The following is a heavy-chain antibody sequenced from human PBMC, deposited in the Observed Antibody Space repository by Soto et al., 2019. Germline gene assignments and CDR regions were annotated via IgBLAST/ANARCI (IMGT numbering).Heavy chain of an antibody. CDR1: GFTFSSYA. J-gene: IGHJ4*02. D-gene: IGHD5-18*01. Sequence: EVQLLESGGGLVQPGGSLRLSCAASGFTFSSYAMSWVRQAPGKGLEWVSAISGVDGGTYFADSVKGRFTISRDNSKNTLYLQMNSLRAEDTAVYYCAKTGIQLWQWFNTYYFDYWGQGTLVTVSS. CDR2: ISGVDGGT. CDR3: AKTGIQLWQWFNTYYFDY. V-gene: IGHV3-23*01.